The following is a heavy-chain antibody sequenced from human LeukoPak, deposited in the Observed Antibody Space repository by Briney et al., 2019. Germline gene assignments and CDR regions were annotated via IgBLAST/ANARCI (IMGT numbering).Heavy chain of an antibody. CDR1: GFTFSSYV. CDR3: ARGDRSSWFNFDY. V-gene: IGHV3-33*08. D-gene: IGHD6-13*01. CDR2: TWYDGTNK. Sequence: GRSLRLSCAASGFTFSSYVMHWVRQAPGKGLEWVAVTWYDGTNKYFADSVRGRFSISRDNSKNTLYLQMNSLRAEDTAVYYCARGDRSSWFNFDYWGQGTLVTASS. J-gene: IGHJ4*02.